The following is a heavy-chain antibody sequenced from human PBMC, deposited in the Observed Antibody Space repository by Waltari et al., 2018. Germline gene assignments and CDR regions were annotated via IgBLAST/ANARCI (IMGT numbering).Heavy chain of an antibody. Sequence: QVQLQESGPGLVKPSETLSLTCAVSGYSISSGYYWGWIRQPPGKGLEWIGSIYHSGSTYYNPSLKSRVTISVDTSKNQFSLKLSSVTAADTAVYYCARLPYSSSWNDAFDIWGQGTMVTVSS. V-gene: IGHV4-38-2*01. CDR3: ARLPYSSSWNDAFDI. CDR1: GYSISSGYY. CDR2: IYHSGST. D-gene: IGHD6-13*01. J-gene: IGHJ3*02.